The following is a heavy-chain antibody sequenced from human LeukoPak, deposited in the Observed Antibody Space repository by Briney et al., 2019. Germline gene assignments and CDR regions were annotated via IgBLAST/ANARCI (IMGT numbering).Heavy chain of an antibody. J-gene: IGHJ4*02. CDR1: GFTFSDHY. Sequence: PGGSLRLSCAASGFTFSDHYMDWVRQAPGKGLEWFGRIRKKVNSYTTEYAATVKGRLTISRDDSKNSLYLQMNSLKTEDTAVYYCARGYCRSTTSCYFDYWGQGTLVTVSS. D-gene: IGHD2/OR15-2a*01. V-gene: IGHV3-72*01. CDR3: ARGYCRSTTSCYFDY. CDR2: IRKKVNSYTT.